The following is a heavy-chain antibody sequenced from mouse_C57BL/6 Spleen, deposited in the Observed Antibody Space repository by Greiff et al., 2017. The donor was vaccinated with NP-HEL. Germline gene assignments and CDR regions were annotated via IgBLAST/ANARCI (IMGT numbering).Heavy chain of an antibody. V-gene: IGHV1-26*01. CDR1: GYTFTDYY. J-gene: IGHJ2*01. Sequence: EVQLQQSGPELVKPGASVKISCKASGYTFTDYYMNWVKQSHGKSLEWIGDINPNNGGTSYNQKFKDKATLTVDKSSSTAYMELRSLTSEDSAVYYCARVDYWGQGTTLTVSS. CDR3: ARVDY. CDR2: INPNNGGT.